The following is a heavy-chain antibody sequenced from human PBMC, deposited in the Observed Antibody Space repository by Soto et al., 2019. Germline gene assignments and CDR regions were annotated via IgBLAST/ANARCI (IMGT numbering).Heavy chain of an antibody. D-gene: IGHD3-10*01. CDR1: GFTFKNYD. CDR3: AKDRQFRSYYESAGHYNN. V-gene: IGHV3-23*01. J-gene: IGHJ4*02. CDR2: ISGSGAIT. Sequence: EVLLLESGGGLVQPGGSLRLSCVASGFTFKNYDMRWVRQAPGKGLEWVSGISGSGAITYYADSGRGRFTISRDNSKNTLYLQLNSLRAEDTAIYYCAKDRQFRSYYESAGHYNNWGQGTLVTVSS.